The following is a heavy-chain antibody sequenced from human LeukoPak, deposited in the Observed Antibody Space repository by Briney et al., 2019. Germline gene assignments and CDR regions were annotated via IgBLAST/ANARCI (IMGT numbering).Heavy chain of an antibody. Sequence: SETLSLTCTVSGGSISSYYWSWIRQPPGKGLEWIGYIYYSGSTNYNPSLKSRVTISVDTSKNQFSLKLSSVTAADTAVYYCARLAYYYGSGTSRWFDPWGQGTLVTVSS. D-gene: IGHD3-10*01. CDR1: GGSISSYY. CDR2: IYYSGST. CDR3: ARLAYYYGSGTSRWFDP. J-gene: IGHJ5*02. V-gene: IGHV4-59*08.